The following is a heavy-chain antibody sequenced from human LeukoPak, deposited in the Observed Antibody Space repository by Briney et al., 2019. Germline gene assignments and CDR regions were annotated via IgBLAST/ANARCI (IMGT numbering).Heavy chain of an antibody. CDR2: IKEDGSEK. CDR1: GLTFSSYW. Sequence: PGGSLRLSCAASGLTFSSYWMSWVRQAPGKGLEWVANIKEDGSEKYYVDSVKGRFTISRDNAKNSLYLQMSSLRAEDTAVYYCARDKGVGFDYWGQGTLVTVSS. V-gene: IGHV3-7*01. J-gene: IGHJ4*02. D-gene: IGHD1-26*01. CDR3: ARDKGVGFDY.